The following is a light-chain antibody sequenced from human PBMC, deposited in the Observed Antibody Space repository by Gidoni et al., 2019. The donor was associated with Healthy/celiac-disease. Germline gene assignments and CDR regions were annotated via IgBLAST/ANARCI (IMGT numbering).Light chain of an antibody. Sequence: DIQMTQSPSTLSASVGDRVTITCRASQSISSWLAWYQQKPGKAPKLLIYKASSLESGVPSRFSGSGSGTEFTLTISSLQPDDFATYYCQQYNSYAITCGQGTRLESK. V-gene: IGKV1-5*03. CDR2: KAS. J-gene: IGKJ5*01. CDR1: QSISSW. CDR3: QQYNSYAIT.